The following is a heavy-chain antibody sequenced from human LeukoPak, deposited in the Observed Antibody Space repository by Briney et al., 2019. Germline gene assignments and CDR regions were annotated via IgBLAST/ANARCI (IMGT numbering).Heavy chain of an antibody. CDR1: GFTFSNAW. Sequence: PGGSLRLSCAASGFTFSNAWMSRVRQAPGKGLEWVGRIKSKTDGGTTDYAAPVKGRFTISRDDSKNTLYLQMNSLKTEDTAVYYCTTLLPVVGVTATDYWGQGTLVTVSS. V-gene: IGHV3-15*01. D-gene: IGHD2-21*02. J-gene: IGHJ4*02. CDR2: IKSKTDGGTT. CDR3: TTLLPVVGVTATDY.